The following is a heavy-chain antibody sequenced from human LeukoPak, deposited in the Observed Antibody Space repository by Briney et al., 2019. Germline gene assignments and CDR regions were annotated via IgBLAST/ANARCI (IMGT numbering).Heavy chain of an antibody. CDR3: AKDLIGTWAPDY. V-gene: IGHV3-48*01. D-gene: IGHD1-1*01. Sequence: PGGSLRLSCAASGFTFNTYIMNWVRQAPGKGLEWVAYISSSSTTIYYADSVKSRFTISRDNAKNSLFLQMNSLRAEDTAVYYCAKDLIGTWAPDYWGQGTLVTVSS. J-gene: IGHJ4*02. CDR1: GFTFNTYI. CDR2: ISSSSTTI.